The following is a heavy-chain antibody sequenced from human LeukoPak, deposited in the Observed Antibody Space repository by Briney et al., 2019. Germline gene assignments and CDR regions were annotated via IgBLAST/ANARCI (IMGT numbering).Heavy chain of an antibody. J-gene: IGHJ4*02. D-gene: IGHD6-19*01. CDR1: GGTFSSYA. CDR2: IIPIIGTA. Sequence: ASVKVSCKASGGTFSSYAISWVRQAPGQGLEWMGGIIPIIGTANYAQKFQGRVTITADESTSTAYMELSSLRSEDTAVYYCATPIAVAGIFDYWGQGTLVTVSS. CDR3: ATPIAVAGIFDY. V-gene: IGHV1-69*13.